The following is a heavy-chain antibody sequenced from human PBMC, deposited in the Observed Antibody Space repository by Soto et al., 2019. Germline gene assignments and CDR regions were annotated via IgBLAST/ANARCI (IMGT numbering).Heavy chain of an antibody. J-gene: IGHJ6*02. Sequence: PSETLSLTCTVSGGSIGSSSYYWGWIRQPPGKGLEWIGSIYYSGRTYYNPSLKSRVTISVDTSKNQFSLKLSSVTAADTAVYYCARLATLALYCSSTSCHYYYYGMDVWGQGTTVTVSS. D-gene: IGHD2-2*01. CDR1: GGSIGSSSYY. CDR2: IYYSGRT. CDR3: ARLATLALYCSSTSCHYYYYGMDV. V-gene: IGHV4-39*01.